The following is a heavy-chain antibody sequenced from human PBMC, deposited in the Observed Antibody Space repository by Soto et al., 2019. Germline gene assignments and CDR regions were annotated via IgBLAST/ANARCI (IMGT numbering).Heavy chain of an antibody. CDR2: INWNGGST. V-gene: IGHV3-20*04. D-gene: IGHD3-22*01. CDR3: ARGGGTYYYDSSGSQFDY. CDR1: GFTFDDYG. Sequence: PXGSLRLSCAASGFTFDDYGMSWVRQAPGKGLEWVSGINWNGGSTGYADSVKGRFTISRDNAKNSLYLQMNSLRAEDTALYCCARGGGTYYYDSSGSQFDYWGQGTLVTVSS. J-gene: IGHJ4*02.